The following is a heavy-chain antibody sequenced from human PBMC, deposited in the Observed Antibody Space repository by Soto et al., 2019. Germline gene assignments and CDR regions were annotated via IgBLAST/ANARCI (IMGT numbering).Heavy chain of an antibody. Sequence: EVQLVESGGGLVQPGGSLRLSCEASGLTFSSYWMSWVRQAPGKGLEWVAIIKEDGTEIYYVDSVKGRFTISRDNAKNSLYLQMNSLRGEDTAVYYCARDGDGYNRVAFDIWGQGTMVTVCS. J-gene: IGHJ3*02. D-gene: IGHD5-12*01. CDR2: IKEDGTEI. CDR1: GLTFSSYW. CDR3: ARDGDGYNRVAFDI. V-gene: IGHV3-7*04.